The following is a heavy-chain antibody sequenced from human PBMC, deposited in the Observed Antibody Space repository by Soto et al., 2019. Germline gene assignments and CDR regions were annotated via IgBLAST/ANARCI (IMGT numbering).Heavy chain of an antibody. CDR3: ARGGYCSSTSCSPFDY. V-gene: IGHV3-7*01. CDR2: IKQDGSEK. CDR1: GFTFSNYW. D-gene: IGHD2-2*03. J-gene: IGHJ4*02. Sequence: PGGSLRLSCAASGFTFSNYWMSWVPQAPGKGLEWVANIKQDGSEKYYVDSVKGRFTISRDNAKNSLYLQMNSLRADDTAVYYCARGGYCSSTSCSPFDYWGQGTLVTVSS.